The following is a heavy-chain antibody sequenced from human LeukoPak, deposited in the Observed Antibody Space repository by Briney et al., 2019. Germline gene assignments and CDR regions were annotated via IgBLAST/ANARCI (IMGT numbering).Heavy chain of an antibody. CDR2: ISSSSSTI. V-gene: IGHV3-48*01. CDR1: GFTFSSYS. J-gene: IGHJ4*02. D-gene: IGHD3-10*01. CDR3: ARVWFGESLGY. Sequence: GGSLRLSCAASGFTFSSYSMNWVRQAPGKGLEWVSYISSSSSTIYYADSVKGRFTISRDNAKNSLYLQMNSLRAEDTAVYYCARVWFGESLGYWGQGTLVTVSS.